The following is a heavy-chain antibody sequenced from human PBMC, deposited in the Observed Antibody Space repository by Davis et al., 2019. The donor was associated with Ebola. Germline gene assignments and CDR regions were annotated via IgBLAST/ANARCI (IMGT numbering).Heavy chain of an antibody. CDR2: ISTYNGNT. V-gene: IGHV1-18*04. J-gene: IGHJ4*02. Sequence: AASVKVSCKASGYIFRSYGISWVRQAPGQGLEWMGWISTYNGNTKYAQNFQGRVTMPTDTSTDTAYMELRSLRPDDTAVYYCARDRAATVIEYWGQGSLVTVSS. D-gene: IGHD6-25*01. CDR1: GYIFRSYG. CDR3: ARDRAATVIEY.